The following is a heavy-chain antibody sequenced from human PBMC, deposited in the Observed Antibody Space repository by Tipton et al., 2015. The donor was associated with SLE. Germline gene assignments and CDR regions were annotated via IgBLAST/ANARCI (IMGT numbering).Heavy chain of an antibody. Sequence: QSGAEVKKPGASVKVSCKAYGYTFTTYGISWVRQAPGQGLEWMGWISAYNGNTKYAQKLQGRVTMTTDTSTSTAYMELRSLRSDDTAVYYCVLSSVAATQAYWGQGTLVTVPS. J-gene: IGHJ4*02. CDR1: GYTFTTYG. D-gene: IGHD6-13*01. CDR3: VLSSVAATQAY. V-gene: IGHV1-18*01. CDR2: ISAYNGNT.